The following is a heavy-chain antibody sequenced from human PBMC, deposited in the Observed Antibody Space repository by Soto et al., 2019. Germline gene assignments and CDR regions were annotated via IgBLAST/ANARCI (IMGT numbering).Heavy chain of an antibody. D-gene: IGHD2-15*01. CDR2: IVVGSGNT. CDR1: GFSFTRSA. J-gene: IGHJ5*02. CDR3: ARVVGALGHWFDP. Sequence: SVKVSCKASGFSFTRSAIQWVRQARGQHLEWIGWIVVGSGNTKYAQKFQERVIITSDKSTSTAYMELSRLRSDDTAVYYCARVVGALGHWFDPWGQGTLVTV. V-gene: IGHV1-58*02.